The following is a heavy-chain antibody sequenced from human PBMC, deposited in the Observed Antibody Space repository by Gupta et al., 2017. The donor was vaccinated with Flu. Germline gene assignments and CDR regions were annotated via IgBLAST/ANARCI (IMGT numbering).Heavy chain of an antibody. CDR3: AAAPEGAFDY. D-gene: IGHD6-13*01. V-gene: IGHV3-74*01. J-gene: IGHJ4*01. Sequence: EVQLVESGGGSVRPGGSLRLSCLASGLSFSKYWLHWVRQVPGKGLVWLSQISPDGNTTYDAESVRGRFTISRDNARNTLSLQMDSLRVDDTSFYFCAAAPEGAFDYWGRGALVHVSS. CDR1: GLSFSKYW. CDR2: ISPDGNTT.